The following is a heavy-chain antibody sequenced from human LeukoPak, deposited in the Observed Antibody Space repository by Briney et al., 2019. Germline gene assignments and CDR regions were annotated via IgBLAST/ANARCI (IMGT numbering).Heavy chain of an antibody. CDR3: ARVWSSSWSYYYYMDV. CDR1: GYTFTSYD. V-gene: IGHV1-8*01. Sequence: ASVKVSCKASGYTFTSYDINWVRQATGQGLEWMGWMNPNSGNTGYAQKFQGRVTMTRNTSISTAYMELSSLRSEDTAVYYCARVWSSSWSYYYYMDVWGKGTTVTISS. CDR2: MNPNSGNT. D-gene: IGHD6-13*01. J-gene: IGHJ6*03.